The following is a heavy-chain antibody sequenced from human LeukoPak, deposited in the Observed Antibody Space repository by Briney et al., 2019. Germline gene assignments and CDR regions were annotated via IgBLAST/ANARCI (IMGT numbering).Heavy chain of an antibody. CDR2: SINKAFSYTT. CDR3: VGSYRGGKD. CDR1: GFTLSDYF. D-gene: IGHD3-16*02. V-gene: IGHV3-72*01. J-gene: IGHJ4*02. Sequence: RGSLFLLCVASGFTLSDYFTDWVRQAPGKGLEWVGRSINKAFSYTTAYGASVQGRFTISRDDSKNSLYLEMSSLKTEDTAVYYSVGSYRGGKDWGQAPLVTVSS.